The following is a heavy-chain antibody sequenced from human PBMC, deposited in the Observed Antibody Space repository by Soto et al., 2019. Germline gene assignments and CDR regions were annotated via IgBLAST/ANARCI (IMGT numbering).Heavy chain of an antibody. J-gene: IGHJ6*02. V-gene: IGHV1-69*13. CDR3: ARERWEHTVFQVTYYYYGMDV. D-gene: IGHD1-26*01. Sequence: ASVKVSCKASGGTFSSYAISWVRQAPGQGLEWMGGIIPIFGTANYAQKFQGRVTITADESTSTAYMELSSLRSEDTAVYYCARERWEHTVFQVTYYYYGMDVWGQGTTVTVSS. CDR1: GGTFSSYA. CDR2: IIPIFGTA.